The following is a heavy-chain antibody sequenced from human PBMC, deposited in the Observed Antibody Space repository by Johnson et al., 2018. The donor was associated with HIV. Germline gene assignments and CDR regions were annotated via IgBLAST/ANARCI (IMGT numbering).Heavy chain of an antibody. CDR1: GFSVSNKY. D-gene: IGHD3-16*01. CDR3: ARSRHGGIQPSDAFDV. Sequence: QMLLVESGGGLVQPGGSLRLSCAASGFSVSNKYMSWVRQTPGKGLQWVSYISGSGSIIYSTDSVQGRFTISRDNVKNSLYLQMDSLRPEDTAVYYCARSRHGGIQPSDAFDVWGQGTMVTVSS. V-gene: IGHV3-11*04. J-gene: IGHJ3*01. CDR2: ISGSGSII.